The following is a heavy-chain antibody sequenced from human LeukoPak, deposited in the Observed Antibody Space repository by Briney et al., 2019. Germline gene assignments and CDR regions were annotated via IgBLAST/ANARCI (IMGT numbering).Heavy chain of an antibody. V-gene: IGHV4-4*02. J-gene: IGHJ4*02. CDR2: IYHSGST. CDR1: GGSISSRSW. CDR3: ARASHDYGDYSHFDY. Sequence: SETLSLTCAVSGGSISSRSWWSWVRQPPGKGLEWIGEIYHSGSTNYSPSLKTRVTISVDKSKNQFSLKLSSVTAADTAVYYCARASHDYGDYSHFDYWGQGTLVTVSS. D-gene: IGHD4-17*01.